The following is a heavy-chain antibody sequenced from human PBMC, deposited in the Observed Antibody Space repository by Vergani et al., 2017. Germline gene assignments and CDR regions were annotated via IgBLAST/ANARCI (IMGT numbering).Heavy chain of an antibody. Sequence: QVQLQESGPGLVKPSETLSLTCAVSGYSISSGYYWGWIRQPPGKGLEWIGSIYHSGSTYYNPFLKSRVTISVEKSKNQFSLKLSTVTAADTAVYYCARDPVPTRPRFDAFDLWGQGTMVTVSS. CDR2: IYHSGST. V-gene: IGHV4-38-2*02. CDR3: ARDPVPTRPRFDAFDL. CDR1: GYSISSGYY. J-gene: IGHJ3*01.